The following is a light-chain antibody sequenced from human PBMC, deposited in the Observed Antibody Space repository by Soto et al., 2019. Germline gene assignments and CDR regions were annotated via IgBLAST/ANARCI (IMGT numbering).Light chain of an antibody. Sequence: EIVMTQSPATLSVSPGASATLSCRASQSVSNYFACYQQKPGQAPRLXIYGAFNRANGIPARFSGSGSGSDFTLTISSLQSEAFAVYYGQQYNNWPTITFGPGTRLEIK. CDR1: QSVSNY. CDR2: GAF. CDR3: QQYNNWPTIT. V-gene: IGKV3D-15*01. J-gene: IGKJ5*01.